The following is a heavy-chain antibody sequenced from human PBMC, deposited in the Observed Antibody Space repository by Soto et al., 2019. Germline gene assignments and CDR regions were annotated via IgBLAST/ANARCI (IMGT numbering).Heavy chain of an antibody. D-gene: IGHD6-19*01. Sequence: GGSLRLSCAASGFTFSSYALNWVRQAPGKGLEWVSAISGSGGSTYYADSVKGRFSISRDNSKNMLYLEMNSLRDEDTALYYCAEYGGRAVAGVRVDLDYWGRGTLVTV. V-gene: IGHV3-23*01. CDR3: AEYGGRAVAGVRVDLDY. CDR2: ISGSGGST. J-gene: IGHJ4*02. CDR1: GFTFSSYA.